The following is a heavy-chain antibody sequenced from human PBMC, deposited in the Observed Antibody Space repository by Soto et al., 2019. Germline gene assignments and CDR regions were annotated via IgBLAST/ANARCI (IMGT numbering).Heavy chain of an antibody. V-gene: IGHV4-34*01. CDR1: GGSFSGYY. CDR3: ASTPAVAGNWFDP. Sequence: SETLSLPCAVDGGSFSGYYWSWIRQPPGKGLEWIGEINHSGSTNYNPSLKSRVTISVDTSKNQFSLKLSSVTAADTAVYYCASTPAVAGNWFDPWGQGTLVTVSS. D-gene: IGHD6-19*01. CDR2: INHSGST. J-gene: IGHJ5*02.